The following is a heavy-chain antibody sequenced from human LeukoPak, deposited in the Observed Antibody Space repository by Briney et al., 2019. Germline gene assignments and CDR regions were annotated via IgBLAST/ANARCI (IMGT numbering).Heavy chain of an antibody. CDR2: INPNSGGT. J-gene: IGHJ4*02. CDR3: ARVGIAVAGTRGNFDY. V-gene: IGHV1-2*02. CDR1: GYTFTGYY. D-gene: IGHD6-19*01. Sequence: ASVKVSFKASGYTFTGYYMHWVRQAPGQGLEWMVWINPNSGGTNYAQKFQGRVTMTRDTSISTAYMELSRLRSDDTAVYYCARVGIAVAGTRGNFDYWGQGTLVTVSS.